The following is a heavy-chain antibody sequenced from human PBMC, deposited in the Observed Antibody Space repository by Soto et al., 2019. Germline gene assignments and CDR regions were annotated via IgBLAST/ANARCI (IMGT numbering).Heavy chain of an antibody. CDR1: GGSISSGDYS. D-gene: IGHD3-3*01. Sequence: PSETLSLTCTVSGGSISSGDYSWSWVRQSPGKGLEWIGHIYNSGITYYNPSLKSRVVISIDTSRNQFSLRLNSLTAADRAVYFCARGVTVVGLVSRFWFDPWGQGTVVTVT. CDR3: ARGVTVVGLVSRFWFDP. J-gene: IGHJ5*02. CDR2: IYNSGIT. V-gene: IGHV4-30-4*01.